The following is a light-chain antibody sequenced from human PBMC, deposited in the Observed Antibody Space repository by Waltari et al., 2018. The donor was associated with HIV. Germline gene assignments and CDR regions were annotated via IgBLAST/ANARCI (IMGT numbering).Light chain of an antibody. CDR2: KDN. CDR1: AFPNPS. J-gene: IGLJ3*02. Sequence: SYELPQPPSVSVSPGQTDRITCSGQAFPNPSRYWYQQKPGQAPKMVIYKDNERRSGIPERISGSSSGTTVTLTISGVQAEDEADYYCQAADSSGNWVFGGGTKLTVL. CDR3: QAADSSGNWV. V-gene: IGLV3-25*03.